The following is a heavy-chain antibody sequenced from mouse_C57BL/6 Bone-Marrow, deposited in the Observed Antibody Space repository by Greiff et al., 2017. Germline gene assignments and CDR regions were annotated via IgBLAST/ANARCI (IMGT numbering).Heavy chain of an antibody. CDR3: ASPEGGY. CDR2: IDPSDSYT. J-gene: IGHJ2*01. CDR1: GYTFTSYW. V-gene: IGHV1-59*01. Sequence: QVQLQQPGAELVRPGTSVKLSCKASGYTFTSYWMHWVKQRPGQGLEWIGVIDPSDSYTNYNQKFKGKATLTVDTSSSTAYMQLSSLTSEDSAVYYCASPEGGYWGQGTTLTVSS.